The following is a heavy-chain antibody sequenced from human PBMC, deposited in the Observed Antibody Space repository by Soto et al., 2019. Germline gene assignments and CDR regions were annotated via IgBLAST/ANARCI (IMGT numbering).Heavy chain of an antibody. D-gene: IGHD3-3*01. CDR1: GGSISSGGYY. Sequence: SETLSLTCTVSGGSISSGGYYWSWIRQHPGKGLEWIGYIYYSGSTYYNPSLKSRVTISVDTSKNQFSLKLSSVTAADTAVYYCARYFEVQEWNWFDPWGQGTLVTVSS. CDR2: IYYSGST. J-gene: IGHJ5*02. V-gene: IGHV4-31*03. CDR3: ARYFEVQEWNWFDP.